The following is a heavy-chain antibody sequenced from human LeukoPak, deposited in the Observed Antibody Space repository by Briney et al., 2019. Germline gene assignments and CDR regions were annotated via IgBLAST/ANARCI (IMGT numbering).Heavy chain of an antibody. CDR1: GGSFSGYY. J-gene: IGHJ4*02. D-gene: IGHD3-22*01. CDR2: IYYSGST. CDR3: ARVRVSSGSHPWYFDY. V-gene: IGHV4-59*01. Sequence: SETLSLTCAVYGGSFSGYYWSWIRQPPGQGLEWIGYIYYSGSTDYNPSLKSRVNISVDTSKNQFSLKLSSVTAADTAVYYCARVRVSSGSHPWYFDYWGQGTLVTVSS.